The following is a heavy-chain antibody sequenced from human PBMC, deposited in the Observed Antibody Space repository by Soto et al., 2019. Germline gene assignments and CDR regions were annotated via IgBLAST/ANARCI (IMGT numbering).Heavy chain of an antibody. Sequence: SETLSLTCTVSGGSMSSYYWNWLRQPPGKEPKWIAYVHYSGITDYNPSIKSRVTIAADTSKNQVSLKLSSVTAADTAVYYCARSQWRNWFDPWGQGILVTVSS. CDR2: VHYSGIT. V-gene: IGHV4-59*08. D-gene: IGHD6-19*01. J-gene: IGHJ5*02. CDR1: GGSMSSYY. CDR3: ARSQWRNWFDP.